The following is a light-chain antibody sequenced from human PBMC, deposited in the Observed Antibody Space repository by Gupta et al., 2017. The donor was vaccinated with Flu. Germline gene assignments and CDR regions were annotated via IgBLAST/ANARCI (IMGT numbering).Light chain of an antibody. CDR1: HNINNY. J-gene: IGKJ1*01. CDR2: AAS. V-gene: IGKV1-39*01. Sequence: DIQLTQSPSPLSASVGDRVTITCRASHNINNYLNWYQQKPGRAPKLLVYAASTLQSGVPSRFSGGGSGTDFTLTITSRQPEDFATYYCQESVNAPSWTFGRGTKVEIK. CDR3: QESVNAPSWT.